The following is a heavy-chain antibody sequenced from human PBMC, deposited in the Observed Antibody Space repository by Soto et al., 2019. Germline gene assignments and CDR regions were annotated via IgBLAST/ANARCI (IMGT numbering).Heavy chain of an antibody. D-gene: IGHD3-10*01. CDR2: TYYNGNA. Sequence: NPSETLSLTCNVSGGSIDRSNYYWDWLRQPPGKGLEWIGTTYYNGNAYYNPSLKSRVSISVDMSKNQFSLKLVSVTAADTAVYYCARHFVAVVIKGWGYWGQGTLVTVSS. V-gene: IGHV4-39*01. J-gene: IGHJ4*02. CDR1: GGSIDRSNYY. CDR3: ARHFVAVVIKGWGY.